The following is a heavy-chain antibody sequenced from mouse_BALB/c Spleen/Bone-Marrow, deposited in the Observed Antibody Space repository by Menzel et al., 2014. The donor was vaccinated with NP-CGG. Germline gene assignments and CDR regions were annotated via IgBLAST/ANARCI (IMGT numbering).Heavy chain of an antibody. V-gene: IGHV1-4*01. CDR2: IIPNSGYS. Sequence: QVQLQQSGAELARPGASVKMSCQASGYTFTRYTMHWEKKRPGQGLEWIGYIIPNSGYSNYNQKFKDKATLTADKSSNTAYMQLSSLASEDSAVYYCTIRYYAMDYWGQGTSVTVSS. CDR3: TIRYYAMDY. D-gene: IGHD1-1*01. J-gene: IGHJ4*01. CDR1: GYTFTRYT.